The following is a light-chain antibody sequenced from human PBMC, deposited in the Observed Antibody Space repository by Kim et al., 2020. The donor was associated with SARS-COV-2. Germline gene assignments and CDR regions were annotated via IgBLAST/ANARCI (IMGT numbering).Light chain of an antibody. V-gene: IGKV3-20*01. CDR1: QSVSRSY. CDR3: HQYASSPLT. Sequence: ENVLTQSPGTLSLSPGERATLSCRASQSVSRSYLAWYQQKPGRAPRLLICGASSRATGIPDRFNGSGSGTDFTLTISRLEPEDFAVYYCHQYASSPLTFGPGTKVDIK. CDR2: GAS. J-gene: IGKJ3*01.